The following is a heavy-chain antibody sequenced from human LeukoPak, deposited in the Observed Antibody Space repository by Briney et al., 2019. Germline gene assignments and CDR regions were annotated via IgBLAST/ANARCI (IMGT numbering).Heavy chain of an antibody. Sequence: GGSLRLSCAASAFTFRSYAMVWVRQAPGKGLEWVSTISGSGGSTYYSDSAKGRFTISRDNSNNPLYLQMNSLRAGDTAVYYCAKGAASRGYTYVANWGQGTLVTVTS. CDR3: AKGAASRGYTYVAN. J-gene: IGHJ4*02. CDR1: AFTFRSYA. CDR2: ISGSGGST. D-gene: IGHD5-18*01. V-gene: IGHV3-23*01.